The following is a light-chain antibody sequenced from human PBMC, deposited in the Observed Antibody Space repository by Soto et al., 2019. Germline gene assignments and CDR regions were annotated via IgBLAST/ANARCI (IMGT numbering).Light chain of an antibody. CDR2: GAS. Sequence: EIVLTQSPGTLSLSPGERATLSCRASQSVSSSYLAWYQQKPGQAPRLLIYGASSRATGIPDRFSGSGSGTDFTLTISRLEPEDFAVYYCQQYGSSGTFGGGTKVRSN. CDR3: QQYGSSGT. J-gene: IGKJ4*01. V-gene: IGKV3-20*01. CDR1: QSVSSSY.